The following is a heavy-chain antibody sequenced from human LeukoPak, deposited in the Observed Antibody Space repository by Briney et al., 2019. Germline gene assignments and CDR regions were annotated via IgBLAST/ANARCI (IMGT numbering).Heavy chain of an antibody. CDR2: INPNSGGT. J-gene: IGHJ3*02. CDR1: GYSFTAYY. D-gene: IGHD3-3*01. V-gene: IGHV1-2*04. Sequence: ASVKVSCKASGYSFTAYYMHWVRQAPGQGLEWMGSINPNSGGTNYAQKFQGWVTMTRDTSISTAYMELNRLRSDDTAMYYCARSGFEVADAFDIWGQGTMVTVSS. CDR3: ARSGFEVADAFDI.